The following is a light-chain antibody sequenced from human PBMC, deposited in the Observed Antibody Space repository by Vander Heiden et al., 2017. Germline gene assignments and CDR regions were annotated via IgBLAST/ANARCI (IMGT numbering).Light chain of an antibody. J-gene: IGKJ1*01. CDR3: LQDYNFPRA. V-gene: IGKV1-6*01. Sequence: AIQMTQSPSSLSASVGDRVTITCRASQGIGNDLGWYQQKPGKAPKLLSFGASSLQSGVPSRFSGSGSGTDFTLRISSLQPEDFATYCCLQDYNFPRAFGQGTKVEIK. CDR1: QGIGND. CDR2: GAS.